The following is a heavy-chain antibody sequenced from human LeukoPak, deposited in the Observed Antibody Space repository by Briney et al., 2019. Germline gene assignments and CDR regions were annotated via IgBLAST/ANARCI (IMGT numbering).Heavy chain of an antibody. CDR2: ISSGGTII. CDR3: ARGRFCSGGICYSGNYFDY. CDR1: GFTFSRYE. Sequence: PGGSLRLSCAASGFTFSRYEMNWVRQAPGKGLEWVSYISSGGTIIYYADSVKGRFTISRDNAKDSLYLQINSLRAADTAVYYCARGRFCSGGICYSGNYFDYWGQGTLVTVSS. J-gene: IGHJ4*02. D-gene: IGHD2-15*01. V-gene: IGHV3-48*03.